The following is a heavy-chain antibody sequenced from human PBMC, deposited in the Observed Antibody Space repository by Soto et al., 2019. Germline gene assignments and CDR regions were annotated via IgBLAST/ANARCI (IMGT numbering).Heavy chain of an antibody. J-gene: IGHJ5*02. V-gene: IGHV4-61*01. CDR3: AGGSDWYYYDSSGYSWFDP. CDR1: GGSISSSSYY. CDR2: TYYSGST. Sequence: TLSLTCTVSGGSISSSSYYWSWIRQPPGKGLEWIGYTYYSGSTNYNPSLKSRVTISVDTSKNQFSLKLSSVTAADTAVYYCAGGSDWYYYDSSGYSWFDPWGQGTLVTVSS. D-gene: IGHD3-22*01.